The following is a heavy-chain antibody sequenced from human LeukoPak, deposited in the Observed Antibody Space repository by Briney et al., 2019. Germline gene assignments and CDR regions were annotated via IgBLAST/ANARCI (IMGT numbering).Heavy chain of an antibody. J-gene: IGHJ5*02. D-gene: IGHD2-15*01. CDR1: GGSFSIYY. Sequence: SETLSLICAVYGGSFSIYYWIWIRQPPGKGLECIGEIDHSGSSNYNPSFKGRVPFPVDTSQKHIFLRLSPATARDTAVYYCVRARCSGGSCYPNWFDPWGQGTLVTVSS. CDR3: VRARCSGGSCYPNWFDP. V-gene: IGHV4-34*01. CDR2: IDHSGSS.